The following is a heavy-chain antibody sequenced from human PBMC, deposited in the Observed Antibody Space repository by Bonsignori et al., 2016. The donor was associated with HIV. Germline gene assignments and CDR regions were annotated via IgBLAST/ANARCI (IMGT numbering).Heavy chain of an antibody. CDR2: ISPGDSNT. CDR3: ARQRVWGYCSGGSCYSEFDY. D-gene: IGHD2-15*01. CDR1: GYSFTSYW. Sequence: GESLKISCKGSGYSFTSYWIGWVRQMPGKGLEWMGIISPGDSNTRYSPSFQGQVTISADKSISTAYLQWSSLKASDTAMYFCARQRVWGYCSGGSCYSEFDYWGQGTLVTVSS. V-gene: IGHV5-51*01. J-gene: IGHJ4*02.